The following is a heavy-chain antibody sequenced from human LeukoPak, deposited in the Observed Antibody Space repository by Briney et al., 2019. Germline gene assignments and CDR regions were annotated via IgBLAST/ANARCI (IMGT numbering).Heavy chain of an antibody. CDR2: IYYSGST. CDR1: GGSISSYY. D-gene: IGHD2-2*01. CDR3: ARAQVVPAATHFDY. J-gene: IGHJ4*02. V-gene: IGHV4-59*01. Sequence: SETLSLTCTVSGGSISSYYWSWIRQPPGKGLEWIGYIYYSGSTNYNPSLKSRVTISVDTSKNQFSLKLSSVTAADTAVYYCARAQVVPAATHFDYWGQGTLATVSS.